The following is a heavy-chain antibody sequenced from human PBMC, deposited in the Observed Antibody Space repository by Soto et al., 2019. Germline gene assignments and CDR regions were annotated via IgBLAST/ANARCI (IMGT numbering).Heavy chain of an antibody. Sequence: QITLKESGPPLVKPTQTLTLTCTFSGFSLTTSGVGVTWIRQPPGKALDWLALIYWDDDKRYSPSLKTRLTITKDTSRNQVVLTMTDVDPLDTATYYCAHIGGSANYYPNYFDYWGQGSLVTVSS. CDR2: IYWDDDK. V-gene: IGHV2-5*02. CDR3: AHIGGSANYYPNYFDY. CDR1: GFSLTTSGVG. J-gene: IGHJ4*02. D-gene: IGHD3-10*01.